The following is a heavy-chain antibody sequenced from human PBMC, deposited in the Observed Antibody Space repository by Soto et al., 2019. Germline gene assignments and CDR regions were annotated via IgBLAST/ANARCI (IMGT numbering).Heavy chain of an antibody. J-gene: IGHJ6*02. CDR1: GFTFSSYG. V-gene: IGHV3-30*18. Sequence: QVQLVESGGGVVQPGRSLRLSCAASGFTFSSYGMHWVRQAPGKGLEWVAVISYDGSNKYYADSVKGRFTISRDNSKNKLYLQMNSLRAEDTAVYYCAKDRAVLRYFDWDGGSQYYYGMDVWGQGTTVTVSS. CDR3: AKDRAVLRYFDWDGGSQYYYGMDV. CDR2: ISYDGSNK. D-gene: IGHD3-9*01.